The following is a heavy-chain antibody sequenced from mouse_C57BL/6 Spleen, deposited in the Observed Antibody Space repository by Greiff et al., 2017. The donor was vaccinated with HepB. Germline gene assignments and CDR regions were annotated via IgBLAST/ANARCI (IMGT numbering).Heavy chain of an antibody. CDR2: IHPNSGST. J-gene: IGHJ3*01. CDR3: ARDYYGRGFAY. CDR1: GYTFTSYW. D-gene: IGHD1-1*01. Sequence: QVHVKQPGAELVKPGASVKLSCKASGYTFTSYWMHWVKQRPGQGLEWIGMIHPNSGSTNYNEKFKSKATLTVDKSSSTAYMQLSSLTSEDSAVYYCARDYYGRGFAYWGQGTLVTVSA. V-gene: IGHV1-64*01.